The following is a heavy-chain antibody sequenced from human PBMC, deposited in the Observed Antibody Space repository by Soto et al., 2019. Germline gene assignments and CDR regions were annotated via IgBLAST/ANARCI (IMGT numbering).Heavy chain of an antibody. Sequence: PSETLSLTCTVSGGSISSVDYYWSWIRQPPGKGLEWIGYIYYSGSTYYNPSLKRRVTISVDTSKNQFSLKLSSVTAADTAVYYCARESITMVRGVIMATRWFDPWGQGTLVTV. J-gene: IGHJ5*02. CDR1: GGSISSVDYY. CDR3: ARESITMVRGVIMATRWFDP. CDR2: IYYSGST. V-gene: IGHV4-30-4*01. D-gene: IGHD3-10*01.